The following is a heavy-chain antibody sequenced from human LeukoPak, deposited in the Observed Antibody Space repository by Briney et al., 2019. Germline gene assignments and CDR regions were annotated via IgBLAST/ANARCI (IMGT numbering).Heavy chain of an antibody. Sequence: GSPRVSRAASGFTLSNNLMHWVRQGPGKGLVWVSHINSDGNTIRYADSVKGRFTISRDNAKNTLYLQMNSLRAEDTAVYFCARDFSGAIDYWGRGNRDPVSS. CDR2: INSDGNTI. D-gene: IGHD3-10*01. V-gene: IGHV3-74*01. CDR1: GFTLSNNL. CDR3: ARDFSGAIDY. J-gene: IGHJ4*02.